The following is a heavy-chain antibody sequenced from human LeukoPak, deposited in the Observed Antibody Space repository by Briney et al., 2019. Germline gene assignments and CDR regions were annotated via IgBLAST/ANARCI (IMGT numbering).Heavy chain of an antibody. Sequence: GGSLRLSCAASGFTFSSYGMNWVRQAPGKGLEWVSFISTSSIYIYYADSLKGRFTISRDNAKNSLYLQMNSLRAEDTAVYYCASRFDYWGQGTLVTVSS. V-gene: IGHV3-21*01. CDR3: ASRFDY. J-gene: IGHJ4*02. CDR2: ISTSSIYI. CDR1: GFTFSSYG.